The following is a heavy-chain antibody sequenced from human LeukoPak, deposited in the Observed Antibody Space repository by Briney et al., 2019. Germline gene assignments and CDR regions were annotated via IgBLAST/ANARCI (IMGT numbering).Heavy chain of an antibody. CDR2: ISGSGGST. D-gene: IGHD4-23*01. CDR1: GFTFSSYA. Sequence: GRSLRLSCAASGFTFSSYAMSWVRQAPGKGLEWVSAISGSGGSTYYADSVKGRFTISRDNSKNTLYLQMNSLRAEDTAVYYCAKDGGNSGYFDYWGQGTLVTVSS. V-gene: IGHV3-23*01. CDR3: AKDGGNSGYFDY. J-gene: IGHJ4*02.